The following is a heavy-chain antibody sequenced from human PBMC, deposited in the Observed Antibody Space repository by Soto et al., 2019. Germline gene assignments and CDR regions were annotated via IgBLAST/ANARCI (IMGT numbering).Heavy chain of an antibody. V-gene: IGHV3-21*01. CDR2: ISSSSYI. CDR3: ARGGGTTGTNDAFDI. J-gene: IGHJ3*02. D-gene: IGHD1-1*01. CDR1: GFTFSSYS. Sequence: GGSLRLSCAASGFTFSSYSMNWVRQAPGKGLEWVSSISSSSYIYYADSVKGRFTISRDNAKNSLYLQMNSLRAEDTAVYYCARGGGTTGTNDAFDIWGQGTMVTVSS.